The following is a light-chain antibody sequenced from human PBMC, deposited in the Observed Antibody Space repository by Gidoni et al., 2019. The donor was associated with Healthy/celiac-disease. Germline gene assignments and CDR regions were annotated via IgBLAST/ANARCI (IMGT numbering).Light chain of an antibody. V-gene: IGLV1-40*01. J-gene: IGLJ2*01. CDR3: QSYDSSLDVV. Sequence: QSVLTQPPSVSGAPGQRVTISCTGSSSNTGAGYDVHWYQQLPGTAPKLLIYGNSNRPSGVPDRFPGSKSGTSASLAITGLQAEDEADYYCQSYDSSLDVVFGGGTKLTVL. CDR1: SSNTGAGYD. CDR2: GNS.